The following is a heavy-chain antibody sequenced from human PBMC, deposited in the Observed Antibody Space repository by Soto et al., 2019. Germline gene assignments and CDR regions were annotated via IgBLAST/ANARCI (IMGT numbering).Heavy chain of an antibody. CDR2: IYYSGST. CDR3: ARVRGNYYYYGMDV. V-gene: IGHV4-59*01. D-gene: IGHD3-10*01. Sequence: SETLSLTCTVSGGSISSYYWSWIRQPPGKGLEWIGYIYYSGSTNYNPSLKSRVTISVDTSKNQFSLKLSSVTAADTVVYYCARVRGNYYYYGMDVWGQGTKVPVYS. J-gene: IGHJ6*02. CDR1: GGSISSYY.